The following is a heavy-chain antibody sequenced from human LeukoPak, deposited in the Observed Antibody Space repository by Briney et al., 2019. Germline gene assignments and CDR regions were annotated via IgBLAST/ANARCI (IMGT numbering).Heavy chain of an antibody. CDR1: GGSISSSNW. J-gene: IGHJ5*02. V-gene: IGHV4-4*02. CDR3: ARGGYYGSGNDFRFDP. D-gene: IGHD3-10*01. Sequence: SETLSLTCAVSGGSISSSNWWSWVRQPPGKGLEWIGYIDYSGYTNYNPSLKSRVTISVDTSKNQFSLKLTSVTAADTAVYFCARGGYYGSGNDFRFDPWGQGTLVTVSS. CDR2: IDYSGYT.